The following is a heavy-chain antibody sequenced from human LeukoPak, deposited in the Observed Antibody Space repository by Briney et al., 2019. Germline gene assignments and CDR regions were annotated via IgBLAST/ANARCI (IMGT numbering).Heavy chain of an antibody. D-gene: IGHD3-9*01. Sequence: PGGSLRLSCGAAGFSVTSNYMTWVRQAPGKGLECVSVTYPGDTTYYADFVKGRFTVSRDMSKNALYLQLNDLGAEDTGVYFCAGYQRDTLLKHWGQGTLVAVSS. CDR2: TYPGDTT. V-gene: IGHV3-66*01. CDR1: GFSVTSNY. J-gene: IGHJ4*02. CDR3: AGYQRDTLLKH.